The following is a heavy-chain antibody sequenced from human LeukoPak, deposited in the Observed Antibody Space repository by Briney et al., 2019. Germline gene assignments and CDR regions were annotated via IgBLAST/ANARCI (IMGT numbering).Heavy chain of an antibody. CDR3: AMSRSWYYFDY. V-gene: IGHV1-24*01. Sequence: ASVKVSCKVFGYTFTELSVHWVRQAPGKGLEWMGGFDPEDGETTYAQKVQGRVTMTEDTSTDTGYLELTNLRSEDTATYYCAMSRSWYYFDYWGQGTLVTVSS. J-gene: IGHJ4*02. CDR2: FDPEDGET. D-gene: IGHD3-10*01. CDR1: GYTFTELS.